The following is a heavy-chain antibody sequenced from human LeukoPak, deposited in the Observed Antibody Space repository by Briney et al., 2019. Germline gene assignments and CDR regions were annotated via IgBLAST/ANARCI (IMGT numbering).Heavy chain of an antibody. V-gene: IGHV4-31*03. CDR1: GGSISSGGYY. CDR3: AREVGRYCSSTSCYDDAFDI. CDR2: IYYSGST. J-gene: IGHJ3*02. Sequence: PSQTLSLTCTASGGSISSGGYYWSWIRQHPGKGLEWIGYIYYSGSTYYNPSLKSRVTISVDTSKNQFSLKQSSVTAADSAVYYCAREVGRYCSSTSCYDDAFDIWDQGTMVTVSS. D-gene: IGHD2-2*01.